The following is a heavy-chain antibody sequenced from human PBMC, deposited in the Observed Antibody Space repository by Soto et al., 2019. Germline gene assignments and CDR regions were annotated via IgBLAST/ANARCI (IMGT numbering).Heavy chain of an antibody. V-gene: IGHV1-2*02. J-gene: IGHJ6*02. CDR3: ARGALEWLLPTYYYYGMDV. D-gene: IGHD3-3*01. CDR1: GYTFTGYY. Sequence: ASVKVSCKASGYTFTGYYMHWVRQAPGQGLEWMGWINPNSGDTNYAQKFQGRVTMTRDTSISTAYMELSRLRSDDTAVYYCARGALEWLLPTYYYYGMDVWGQWTTVTVSS. CDR2: INPNSGDT.